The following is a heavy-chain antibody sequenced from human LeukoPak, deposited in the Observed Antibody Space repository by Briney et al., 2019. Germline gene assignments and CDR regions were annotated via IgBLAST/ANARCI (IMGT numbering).Heavy chain of an antibody. CDR1: GFTFSSYA. CDR2: ISGSGAST. Sequence: PGGSLRLSCAASGFTFSSYAMSWVRQAPGKGLEWVSAISGSGASTYYADSVKGRFTISRDNSKNTLYLQMNSLRAEDTAIYYCAKDLLNTVTTVGHYWGQGTLVAVSS. D-gene: IGHD4-17*01. CDR3: AKDLLNTVTTVGHY. J-gene: IGHJ4*02. V-gene: IGHV3-23*01.